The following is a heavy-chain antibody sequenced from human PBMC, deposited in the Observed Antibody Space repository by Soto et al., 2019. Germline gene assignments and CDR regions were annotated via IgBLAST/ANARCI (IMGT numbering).Heavy chain of an antibody. D-gene: IGHD6-6*01. CDR1: GYTFTSYD. J-gene: IGHJ4*02. CDR3: ARGSIAARSFDY. CDR2: MDPNSGNT. Sequence: ASVKVSCKASGYTFTSYDINWVRQATGQGLEWMGWMDPNSGNTGYAQKFQGRVTMTRNTSISTAYMELSSLRSEDTAVYYCARGSIAARSFDYWGQGTLVTVSS. V-gene: IGHV1-8*01.